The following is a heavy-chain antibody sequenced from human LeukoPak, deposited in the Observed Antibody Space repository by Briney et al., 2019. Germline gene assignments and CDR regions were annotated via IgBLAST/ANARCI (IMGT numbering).Heavy chain of an antibody. CDR2: ISRGGSPI. J-gene: IGHJ4*02. D-gene: IGHD3-3*01. V-gene: IGHV3-48*03. Sequence: PGGSLRLSCAASGFTFSKMNWVRQAPGKGLEWVSSISRGGSPIFYADSVRGRFTTSRDNAKKSLFLQMTSLRAEDTAVYYCTRVSWRGEIFWGQGTLVSVSS. CDR3: TRVSWRGEIF. CDR1: GFTFSK.